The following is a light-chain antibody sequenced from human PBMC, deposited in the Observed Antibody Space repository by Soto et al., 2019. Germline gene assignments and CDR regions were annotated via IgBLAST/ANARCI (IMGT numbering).Light chain of an antibody. CDR3: QQSDILPNT. CDR1: QYISSF. V-gene: IGKV3-11*01. J-gene: IGKJ1*01. CDR2: EAS. Sequence: EIRLTQSPAALSLSPGERATISCRASQYISSFLAWYQQKPGKAPKLLIYEASPLATGVPSRFSGSGSGTDFTLTIISLQPEDFARYCSQQSDILPNTFGHGTKVDI.